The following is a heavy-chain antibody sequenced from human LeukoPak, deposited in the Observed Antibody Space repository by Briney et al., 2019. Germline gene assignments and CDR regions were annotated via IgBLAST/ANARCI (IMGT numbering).Heavy chain of an antibody. CDR3: ATGPATVYGSGSDYYGMDV. CDR2: INHSGST. CDR1: GGSFSGYY. V-gene: IGHV4-34*01. D-gene: IGHD3-10*01. Sequence: SETLSLTCAVYGGSFSGYYWSWIRQPPGKGLEWIGEINHSGSTNYNPSLKSRVTISVDTSKNQFPLKLSSVTAADTAVYYCATGPATVYGSGSDYYGMDVWGQGTTVTVSS. J-gene: IGHJ6*02.